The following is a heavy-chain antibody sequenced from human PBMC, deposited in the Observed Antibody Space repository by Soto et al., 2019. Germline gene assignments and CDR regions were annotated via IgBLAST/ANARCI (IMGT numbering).Heavy chain of an antibody. D-gene: IGHD5-18*01. Sequence: SQALCVTYTVSAGSISKYYWSWSRQPPGKGLEWIGYIYYSGSTNYNPSLKSRVTISVDTSKNQFSLKLNSVTTADTAVYYCARGYSYGYWWFDPWGQGTLVTVS. V-gene: IGHV4-59*01. CDR2: IYYSGST. CDR3: ARGYSYGYWWFDP. CDR1: AGSISKYY. J-gene: IGHJ5*02.